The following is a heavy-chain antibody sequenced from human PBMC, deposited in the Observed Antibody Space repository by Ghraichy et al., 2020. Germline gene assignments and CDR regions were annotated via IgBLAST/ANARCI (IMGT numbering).Heavy chain of an antibody. J-gene: IGHJ4*02. D-gene: IGHD7-27*01. CDR3: AKGAGDGAQERY. CDR1: GFTFSSYD. Sequence: GGSLRLSCAGSGFTFSSYDMSWVRQAPGKGLEWVSAITGSGTNTYYADSVKGRFTISRDNSRNTLYLQMNSLRAEDTAAYYCAKGAGDGAQERYWGQGTQVTVSS. V-gene: IGHV3-23*01. CDR2: ITGSGTNT.